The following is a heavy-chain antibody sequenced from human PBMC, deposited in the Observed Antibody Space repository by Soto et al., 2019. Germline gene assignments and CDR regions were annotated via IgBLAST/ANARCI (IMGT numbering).Heavy chain of an antibody. V-gene: IGHV1-24*01. Sequence: ASVKVSCKVSGYTLTKLSMHWVRQAPGKGLEWMGGFDLEDGETIYAQKFQGRVTMTEDTSTDTAYMELSSLRSEDTAVYYCATATMIYTTPPYYYGMDVWSQGTTVTVSS. CDR1: GYTLTKLS. D-gene: IGHD3-22*01. CDR2: FDLEDGET. CDR3: ATATMIYTTPPYYYGMDV. J-gene: IGHJ6*02.